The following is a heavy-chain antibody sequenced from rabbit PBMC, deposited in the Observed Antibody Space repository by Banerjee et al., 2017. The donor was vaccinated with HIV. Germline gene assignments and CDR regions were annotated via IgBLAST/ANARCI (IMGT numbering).Heavy chain of an antibody. D-gene: IGHD3-3*01. CDR1: GFSLSDYW. CDR3: ARGLVAGVLDL. Sequence: QLKETGGGLVQPGGSLTLSCKASGFSLSDYWMTWVRQAPGKGLEWIGIIYAGKGSAYYASWVNGRFTISSDNAQNTVDLQMNSLTAADTATYFCARGLVAGVLDLWGQGTLVTVS. CDR2: IYAGKGSA. V-gene: IGHV1S7*01. J-gene: IGHJ4*01.